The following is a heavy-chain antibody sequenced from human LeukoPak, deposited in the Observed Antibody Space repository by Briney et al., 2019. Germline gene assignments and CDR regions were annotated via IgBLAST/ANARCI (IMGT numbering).Heavy chain of an antibody. CDR2: IHHSGST. D-gene: IGHD6-6*01. CDR1: GDSITSTSYY. Sequence: SETLSLTCSVSGDSITSTSYYWGWIRQPPGKGLEWIGSIHHSGSTYYNPSLKSRVTMSVDTSKNQFSLKLSSVTAADTAVYYCARFTARAREIDYWGQGILVTVSS. V-gene: IGHV4-39*07. CDR3: ARFTARAREIDY. J-gene: IGHJ4*02.